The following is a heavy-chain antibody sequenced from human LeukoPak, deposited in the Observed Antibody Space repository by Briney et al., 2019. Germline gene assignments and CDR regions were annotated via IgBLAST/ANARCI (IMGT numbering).Heavy chain of an antibody. J-gene: IGHJ4*02. D-gene: IGHD3-10*01. Sequence: SETLSLTCAVYGGSFSGYYWSWIRQPPGKGLEWIGEINHSGSTNYNPSLKSRVTISVDTSKNQFSLKLSSVTAADTAVYYCARPGVITMYGSGSYYRYFDYWGQGTLVTVSS. CDR2: INHSGST. V-gene: IGHV4-34*01. CDR1: GGSFSGYY. CDR3: ARPGVITMYGSGSYYRYFDY.